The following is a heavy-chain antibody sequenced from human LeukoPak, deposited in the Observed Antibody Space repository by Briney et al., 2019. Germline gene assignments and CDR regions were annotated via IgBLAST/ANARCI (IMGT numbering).Heavy chain of an antibody. D-gene: IGHD3-3*01. Sequence: GGSLRLSCVASGFTFSSYGMHWVRQAPGKGLEWVAVIWYDGSNKYYADSVKGRFTISRDNSKNTLYLQMNSLRAEDTAVYYCARGDLLRFLEWLSYADEGHFDYWGQGTLVTVSS. J-gene: IGHJ4*02. CDR3: ARGDLLRFLEWLSYADEGHFDY. V-gene: IGHV3-33*01. CDR1: GFTFSSYG. CDR2: IWYDGSNK.